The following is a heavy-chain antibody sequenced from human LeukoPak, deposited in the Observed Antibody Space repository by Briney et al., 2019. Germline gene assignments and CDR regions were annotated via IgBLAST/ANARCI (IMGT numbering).Heavy chain of an antibody. Sequence: SETLSLTCTVSDASIIGYYWGWIRQPPGRGLEWIAYIYYGGSPEYHPSLKSRVTISIDTPNNQFSLKVTSVTAADTAVYYCARGLGGYGSGIVRHYIDYWAQGTLVTVSS. CDR3: ARGLGGYGSGIVRHYIDY. D-gene: IGHD3-10*01. CDR1: DASIIGYY. CDR2: IYYGGSP. V-gene: IGHV4-59*01. J-gene: IGHJ4*02.